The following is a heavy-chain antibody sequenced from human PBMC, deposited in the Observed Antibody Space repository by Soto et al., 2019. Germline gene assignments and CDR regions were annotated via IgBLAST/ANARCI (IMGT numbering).Heavy chain of an antibody. Sequence: SLRLFCTASGFTFDDYAMHWVRQAPGKGLEWVSGISWNSGAIGYVDSVKARFTISRDNAKNSLYLQMNSLRAEDTALYYCAKDISGRGSFYYYYGVDVWGQGTTVTVSS. CDR3: AKDISGRGSFYYYYGVDV. J-gene: IGHJ6*02. V-gene: IGHV3-9*01. CDR1: GFTFDDYA. D-gene: IGHD1-26*01. CDR2: ISWNSGAI.